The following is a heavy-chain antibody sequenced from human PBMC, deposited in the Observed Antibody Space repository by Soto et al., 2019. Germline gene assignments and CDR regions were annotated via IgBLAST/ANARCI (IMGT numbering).Heavy chain of an antibody. V-gene: IGHV4-4*07. CDR2: IYTSGST. Sequence: PSETLSLTCTASGGSISSYYWSWIRQPAGKGLEWIGRIYTSGSTNYNPSLKSRVTMSVDTSKNQFSLKLSSVTAADTAVYYCAREGGETTVTTNWFDPWGQGTLVTVSS. CDR1: GGSISSYY. D-gene: IGHD4-17*01. CDR3: AREGGETTVTTNWFDP. J-gene: IGHJ5*02.